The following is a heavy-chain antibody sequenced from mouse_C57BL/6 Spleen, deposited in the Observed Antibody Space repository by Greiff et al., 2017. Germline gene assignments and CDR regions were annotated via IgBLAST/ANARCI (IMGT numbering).Heavy chain of an antibody. CDR1: GYTFTDYE. Sequence: QVQLQQSGAELVRPGASVTLSCKASGYTFTDYEMHWVKQTPVHGLEWIGAIDPETGGTAYNQKCKGKAILTADNSSSAAYMELRSLTSEDSAVYYCTRGCSGPWFAYWGQGTLGTVSA. D-gene: IGHD3-2*02. V-gene: IGHV1-15*01. CDR2: IDPETGGT. CDR3: TRGCSGPWFAY. J-gene: IGHJ3*01.